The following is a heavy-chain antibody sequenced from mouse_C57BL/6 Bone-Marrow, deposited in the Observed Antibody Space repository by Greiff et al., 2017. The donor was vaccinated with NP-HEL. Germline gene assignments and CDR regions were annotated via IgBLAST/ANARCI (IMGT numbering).Heavy chain of an antibody. J-gene: IGHJ2*01. CDR3: ARENGDYSNLLDY. V-gene: IGHV3-6*01. CDR1: GYSITSGYY. CDR2: ISYDGSN. D-gene: IGHD2-5*01. Sequence: EVQLQESGPGLVQPSQSLSLTCSVTGYSITSGYYWNWIRQFPGNKLEWMGYISYDGSNTSNPSLKNQISITRDTSNNQFILKLKTETTEDTATDYCARENGDYSNLLDYWGQGTTLTVSS.